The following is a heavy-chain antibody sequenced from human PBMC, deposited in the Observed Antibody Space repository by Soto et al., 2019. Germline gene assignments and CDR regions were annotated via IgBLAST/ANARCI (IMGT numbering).Heavy chain of an antibody. Sequence: SETLSLTCAVYGGCFSGYYWSWIRQPPGKGLEWIGEINHSGSTNYNPSLKSRVTISVDTSKNQFSLKLSSVTAADTAVYYCARGLHCSGGSCALQYNWFDPWGQGPLVTVSS. J-gene: IGHJ5*02. CDR1: GGCFSGYY. V-gene: IGHV4-34*01. D-gene: IGHD2-15*01. CDR2: INHSGST. CDR3: ARGLHCSGGSCALQYNWFDP.